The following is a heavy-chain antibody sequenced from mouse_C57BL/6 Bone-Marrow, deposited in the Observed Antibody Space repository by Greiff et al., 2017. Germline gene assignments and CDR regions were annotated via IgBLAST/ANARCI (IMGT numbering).Heavy chain of an antibody. CDR1: GYTFTSYW. D-gene: IGHD2-4*01. CDR3: ARNDYDSYWYFDV. CDR2: IDPSDSYT. J-gene: IGHJ1*03. Sequence: VQLVESGAELVMPGASVKLSCKASGYTFTSYWMHWVKQRPGQGLEWIGEIDPSDSYTNYNQKFKGKSTLTVDKSSSTAYMQLSSLTSEDSAVYYCARNDYDSYWYFDVWGTGTTVTVSS. V-gene: IGHV1-69*01.